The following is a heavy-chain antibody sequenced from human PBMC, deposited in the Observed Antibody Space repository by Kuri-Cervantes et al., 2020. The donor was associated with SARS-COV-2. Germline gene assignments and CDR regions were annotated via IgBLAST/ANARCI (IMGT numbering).Heavy chain of an antibody. D-gene: IGHD6-19*01. CDR3: ARRHSSGWYQGHYYMDV. V-gene: IGHV4-59*01. CDR1: GGPISSYY. Sequence: GSLRLSCTVSGGPISSYYWSWIRQPPGKGLEWIGYIYYSGSTTYNPSLKSRVTISEDTSKNQFSLKLSSVTAADTAVYYCARRHSSGWYQGHYYMDVWGKGTRVTVSS. CDR2: IYYSGST. J-gene: IGHJ6*03.